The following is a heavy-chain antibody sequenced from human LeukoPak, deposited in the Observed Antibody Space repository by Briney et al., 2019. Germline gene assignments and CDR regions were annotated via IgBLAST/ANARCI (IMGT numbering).Heavy chain of an antibody. J-gene: IGHJ4*02. CDR3: ARVCSGTAPYFDY. V-gene: IGHV4-59*01. CDR1: GGSISTYS. D-gene: IGHD3-10*02. Sequence: SETLSLTCTVSGGSISTYSWSWIRQPPGKGLEWIGYIYYSGSTNYNPSLKSRVTISVDTSKNQFSLKLSSVTAADTAVYYCARVCSGTAPYFDYWGQGTLVTVSS. CDR2: IYYSGST.